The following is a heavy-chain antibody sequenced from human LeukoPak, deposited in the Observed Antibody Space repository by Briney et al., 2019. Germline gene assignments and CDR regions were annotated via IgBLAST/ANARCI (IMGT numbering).Heavy chain of an antibody. J-gene: IGHJ4*02. CDR1: GFTFDDYA. V-gene: IGHV3-9*01. Sequence: GRSLRLSCAASGFTFDDYAMHWVRQAPGKGLEWVSGISWNSGSIGYADSVKGRFTISRDNAKNSLYLQMNSLRAEDAALYYCAKDNGYGDYTGSFDYWGQGTLVTVSS. CDR2: ISWNSGSI. CDR3: AKDNGYGDYTGSFDY. D-gene: IGHD4-17*01.